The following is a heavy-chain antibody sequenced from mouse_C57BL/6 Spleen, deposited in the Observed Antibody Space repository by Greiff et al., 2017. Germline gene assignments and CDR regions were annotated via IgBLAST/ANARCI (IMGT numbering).Heavy chain of an antibody. CDR2: INPSSGYT. CDR3: ARITTVVAPFDY. Sequence: VQLQQSGAELARPGASVKMSCKASGYTFTSYTMHWVKQRPGQGLEWIGYINPSSGYTKSNQKFKDKATLTADKSSSTAYMQLSSLTSEDSAVYYCARITTVVAPFDYWGQGTTLTVSS. V-gene: IGHV1-4*01. CDR1: GYTFTSYT. D-gene: IGHD1-1*01. J-gene: IGHJ2*01.